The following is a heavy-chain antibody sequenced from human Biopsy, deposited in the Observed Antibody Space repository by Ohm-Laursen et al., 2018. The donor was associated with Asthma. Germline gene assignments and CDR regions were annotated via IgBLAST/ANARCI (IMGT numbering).Heavy chain of an antibody. CDR2: VYYGETT. D-gene: IGHD6-13*01. V-gene: IGHV4-39*01. Sequence: SETLSLTCSVSGASITSSAYYWGWIRQPPGKGLEWIGSVYYGETTYYSPSLKSRVTISVDTSKNQFSLILSSVTAADTAVYYCVRGSSSWHHGPFHYYYGLDVWGQGTTATVSS. CDR1: GASITSSAYY. J-gene: IGHJ6*02. CDR3: VRGSSSWHHGPFHYYYGLDV.